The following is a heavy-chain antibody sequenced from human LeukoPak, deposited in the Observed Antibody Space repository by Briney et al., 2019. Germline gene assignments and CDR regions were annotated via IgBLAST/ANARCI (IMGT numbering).Heavy chain of an antibody. CDR1: GGSISSGSYY. D-gene: IGHD3-10*01. CDR3: ARGVSTYYYGMDV. Sequence: PSETLSLTCTVSGGSISSGSYYWSWIRQPPGKGLEWIGYIYYSGNTNYNPSVKSRVTISVDTSKNQFSLKVSSVTAADTAVYYCARGVSTYYYGMDVRGQGTTVTVSS. CDR2: IYYSGNT. J-gene: IGHJ6*02. V-gene: IGHV4-61*01.